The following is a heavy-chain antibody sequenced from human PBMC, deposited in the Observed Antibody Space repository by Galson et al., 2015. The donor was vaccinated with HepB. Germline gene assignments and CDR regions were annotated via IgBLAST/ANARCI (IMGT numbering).Heavy chain of an antibody. CDR2: ISGRGGST. J-gene: IGHJ3*01. CDR1: GFIVSRNY. Sequence: SLRLSCAASGFIVSRNYMSWVRQVPGKGLEWVSSISGRGGSTDYADSVKGRFTVSRDNSKNILYLEMKSLRAEDTAVYYCAKDSLRDYYGSGTLWAFDVWGQGTMVTVSS. V-gene: IGHV3-23*01. CDR3: AKDSLRDYYGSGTLWAFDV. D-gene: IGHD3-10*01.